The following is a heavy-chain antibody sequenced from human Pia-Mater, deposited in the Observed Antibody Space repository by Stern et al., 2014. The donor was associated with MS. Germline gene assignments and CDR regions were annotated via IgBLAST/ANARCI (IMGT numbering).Heavy chain of an antibody. V-gene: IGHV3-23*04. Sequence: EMQLVESGGGLVQPGGSLRLSCVASGFTFSSSMMTWVRQAPGKGLEWVSIITGSGTYYADSVKGRFTVSRATSKTTGYLQMNSLRVEDAALYYCARGWGESWGQGALVTVSS. CDR2: ITGSGT. CDR1: GFTFSSSM. J-gene: IGHJ5*02. CDR3: ARGWGES. D-gene: IGHD3-16*01.